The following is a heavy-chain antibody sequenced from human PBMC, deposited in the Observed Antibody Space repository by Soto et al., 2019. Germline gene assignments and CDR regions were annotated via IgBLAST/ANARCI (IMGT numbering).Heavy chain of an antibody. Sequence: SETLSLTCAVSGGSISSSNWWSWVRQPPGKGLEWIGEIYHSGSTNYNPSLKSRVTISVDKSKNQFSLKLSSVTAADTAVYYCARESIAVAAPYYFDFSCQTILVTV. CDR2: IYHSGST. J-gene: IGHJ4*02. D-gene: IGHD6-19*01. CDR3: ARESIAVAAPYYFDF. CDR1: GGSISSSNW. V-gene: IGHV4-4*02.